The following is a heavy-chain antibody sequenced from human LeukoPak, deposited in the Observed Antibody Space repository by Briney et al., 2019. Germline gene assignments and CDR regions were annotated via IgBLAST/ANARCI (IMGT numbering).Heavy chain of an antibody. V-gene: IGHV4-59*01. CDR2: IYYSGST. Sequence: PSETLSLTCTVSGGSISSYYWSWIRQPPGKGLEWVGDIYYSGSTNSNPSLKSRATISVDTSKNQFSLKLSSVTAADTAVYYCARAPYCSGGSCYRIYYYYMDVWGKGTTVTVSS. J-gene: IGHJ6*03. D-gene: IGHD2-15*01. CDR3: ARAPYCSGGSCYRIYYYYMDV. CDR1: GGSISSYY.